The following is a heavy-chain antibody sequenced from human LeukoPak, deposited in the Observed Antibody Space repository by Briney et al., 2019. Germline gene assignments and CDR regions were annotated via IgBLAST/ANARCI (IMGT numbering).Heavy chain of an antibody. V-gene: IGHV4-4*09. CDR1: GGSISRYY. CDR3: ARRKLGINTWYFDL. Sequence: SETLSLTGTVSGGSISRYYWNWIRQPPGKGLEWIGYIYTTGSTNYNPPLKSRVTISVDTSKNQFSLKLSSVTAADTAVYYCARRKLGINTWYFDLWGRGTLVTVSS. CDR2: IYTTGST. J-gene: IGHJ2*01. D-gene: IGHD7-27*01.